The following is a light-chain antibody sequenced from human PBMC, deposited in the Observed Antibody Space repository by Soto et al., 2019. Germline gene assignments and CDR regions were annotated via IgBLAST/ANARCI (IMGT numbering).Light chain of an antibody. CDR1: QSVSSSY. V-gene: IGKV3-20*01. CDR2: GAS. Sequence: ENGLTQSPGTLSLSPGERATLSCRVSQSVSSSYLAWYQQKPGQAPSLLIYGASRRATGIPDRFSGSGSGTDFTLTISRLEPEDFAVYYCQQYDSSPITFGQGTRLEIK. CDR3: QQYDSSPIT. J-gene: IGKJ5*01.